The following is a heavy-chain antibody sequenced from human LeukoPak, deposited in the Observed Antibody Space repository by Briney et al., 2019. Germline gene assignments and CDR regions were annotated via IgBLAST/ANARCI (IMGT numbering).Heavy chain of an antibody. D-gene: IGHD3-9*01. CDR2: IYTSGSA. V-gene: IGHV4-4*09. Sequence: SETLSLTCTVSGGSISSYYWSWIRQPPGKGLEWIGYIYTSGSANYNPSLKSRVTVSVDTSKNQFSLKLSSVTAADTAVYYCARLYYDILTGYYQGWFDPWGQGTLVTVSS. J-gene: IGHJ5*02. CDR1: GGSISSYY. CDR3: ARLYYDILTGYYQGWFDP.